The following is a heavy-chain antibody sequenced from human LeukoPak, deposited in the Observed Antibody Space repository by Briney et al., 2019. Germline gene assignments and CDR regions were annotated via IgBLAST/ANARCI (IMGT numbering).Heavy chain of an antibody. CDR3: ARGDIVVVVAAPFDY. D-gene: IGHD2-15*01. CDR2: IYYSGST. V-gene: IGHV4-39*07. J-gene: IGHJ4*02. CDR1: GGSISSSSYY. Sequence: SETLSLTCTVSGGSISSSSYYWGWIRQPPGKGLEWIGSIYYSGSTYYNPSLKSRVTISVDTSKNQFSLKLSSVTAADTAVYYCARGDIVVVVAAPFDYWGQGTLVTVSS.